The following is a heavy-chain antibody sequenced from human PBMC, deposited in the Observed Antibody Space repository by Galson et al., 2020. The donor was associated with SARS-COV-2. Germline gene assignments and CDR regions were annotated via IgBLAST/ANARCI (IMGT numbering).Heavy chain of an antibody. D-gene: IGHD4-4*01. V-gene: IGHV1-46*01. Sequence: ASVKVSCKASGYTFTNYYIHWVRQAPGQGLEWMGIINPSGGGPTYAQKFQGRVTMTRDTSTSTVYMELSSLRSEDTAVYYCVRDSQGGNDYNYLLFWGQGTLVTVSS. CDR1: GYTFTNYY. CDR3: VRDSQGGNDYNYLLF. CDR2: INPSGGGP. J-gene: IGHJ4*02.